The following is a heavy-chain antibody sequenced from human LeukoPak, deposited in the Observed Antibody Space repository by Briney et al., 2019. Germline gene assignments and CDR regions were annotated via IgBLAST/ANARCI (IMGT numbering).Heavy chain of an antibody. Sequence: PGGSLRLSCAASGFTFSNYWRSWVRQPPGKGLEWVAHIKPDGSEKNYVDSVKGRFTLFRDDAKNSVYLQMNSLRVEDTAVYYCARVRSVGGNPHAFNIWGQGTMVTVSS. V-gene: IGHV3-7*01. J-gene: IGHJ3*02. CDR3: ARVRSVGGNPHAFNI. CDR2: IKPDGSEK. D-gene: IGHD4-23*01. CDR1: GFTFSNYW.